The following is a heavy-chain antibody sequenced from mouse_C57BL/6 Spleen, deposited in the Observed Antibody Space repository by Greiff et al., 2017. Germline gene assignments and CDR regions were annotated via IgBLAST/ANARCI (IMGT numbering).Heavy chain of an antibody. CDR2: INPGSGGT. CDR3: ARLNYDGKGGY. Sequence: QVQLQQSGAELVRPGTSVKVSCKASGYAFTNYLIEWVKQRPGQGLEWIGVINPGSGGTNYNEKFKGKATLTADKSSSTAYMQRSSLTSEDAAVYFCARLNYDGKGGYWGQGTTLTVSS. D-gene: IGHD1-1*01. J-gene: IGHJ2*01. CDR1: GYAFTNYL. V-gene: IGHV1-54*01.